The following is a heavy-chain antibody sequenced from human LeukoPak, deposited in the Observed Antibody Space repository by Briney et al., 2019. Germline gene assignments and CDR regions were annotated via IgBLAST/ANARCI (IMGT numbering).Heavy chain of an antibody. CDR3: ARDHYDILTPTTYYYYGMDV. CDR2: ISSSSSYI. Sequence: GGSLRLSCAASGFTFSSYSMNWVRQAPGKGLEWVSSISSSSSYIYYADSVKGRFTISRDNAKNSLYLQMNSLRAEDTAVYYCARDHYDILTPTTYYYYGMDVWGQGTTVTVSS. V-gene: IGHV3-21*01. CDR1: GFTFSSYS. D-gene: IGHD3-9*01. J-gene: IGHJ6*01.